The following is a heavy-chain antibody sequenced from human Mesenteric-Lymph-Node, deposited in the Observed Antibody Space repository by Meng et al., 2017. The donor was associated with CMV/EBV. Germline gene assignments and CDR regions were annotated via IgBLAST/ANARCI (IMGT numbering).Heavy chain of an antibody. J-gene: IGHJ4*02. CDR2: FYYSGTT. CDR1: GGFSSHSNYY. CDR3: ARHSVDSGWGDVDY. V-gene: IGHV4-39*01. Sequence: GGFSSHSNYYRGWIRQPPGKGLEWIGSFYYSGTTYYNPSLKSRLTISVDTPNNQFSLKLSSVTAADTAVYYCARHSVDSGWGDVDYWGQGALVTVSS. D-gene: IGHD6-19*01.